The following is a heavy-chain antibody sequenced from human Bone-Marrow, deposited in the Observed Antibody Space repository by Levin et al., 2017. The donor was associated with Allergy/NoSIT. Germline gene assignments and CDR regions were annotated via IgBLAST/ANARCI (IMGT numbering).Heavy chain of an antibody. CDR1: GFTFSSYA. D-gene: IGHD6-13*01. Sequence: GESLKISCAASGFTFSSYAMSWVRQAPGKGLEWVSAISGSGGSTYYADSVKGRFTISRDNSKNTLYLQMNSLRAEDTAVYYCATNPGIAAAGAYWGQGTLVTVSS. CDR3: ATNPGIAAAGAY. CDR2: ISGSGGST. J-gene: IGHJ4*02. V-gene: IGHV3-23*01.